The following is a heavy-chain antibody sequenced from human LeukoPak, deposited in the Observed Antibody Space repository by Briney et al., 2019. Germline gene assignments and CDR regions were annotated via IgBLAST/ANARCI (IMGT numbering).Heavy chain of an antibody. V-gene: IGHV4-59*08. J-gene: IGHJ6*03. CDR1: GDSISSYY. D-gene: IGHD1-26*01. CDR2: VSSSGTT. CDR3: ASHIGGSYSNYYYMDV. Sequence: SETLSLTCNVSGDSISSYYWGWIRQPPGKGLEWIAYVSSSGTTNDNPSLKGRVTISVDTSKNQLSLKLTSVTAADTAVYYCASHIGGSYSNYYYMDVWGKGTMVTVSS.